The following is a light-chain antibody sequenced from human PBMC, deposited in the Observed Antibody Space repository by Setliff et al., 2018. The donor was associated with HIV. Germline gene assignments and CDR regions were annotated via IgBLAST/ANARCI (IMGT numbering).Light chain of an antibody. CDR3: SSYTKRSTWL. J-gene: IGLJ3*02. Sequence: QSALTQPASVSGSPGQSISMSCTGTSSDVGNYNYVSWYQQYPGKVPKVIIFEVTKRPSGVSDRFSGSKSGNTATLTISGLQADDEADYFCSSYTKRSTWLFGGGTKVTVL. CDR1: SSDVGNYNY. CDR2: EVT. V-gene: IGLV2-14*01.